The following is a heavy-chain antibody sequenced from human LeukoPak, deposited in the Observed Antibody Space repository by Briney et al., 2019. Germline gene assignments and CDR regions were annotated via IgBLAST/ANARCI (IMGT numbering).Heavy chain of an antibody. CDR1: GGSISSSSYY. CDR2: IYYSGST. Sequence: PSETLSLTCTVSGGSISSSSYYWGWIRQPPGKGLEWIVSIYYSGSTYYNPSLKSRVTISVDTSKNQFSLKLSSVTAADTAVYYCARQLAFWSGYFAAPFDYWGQGTLVTVSS. J-gene: IGHJ4*02. D-gene: IGHD3-3*01. CDR3: ARQLAFWSGYFAAPFDY. V-gene: IGHV4-39*01.